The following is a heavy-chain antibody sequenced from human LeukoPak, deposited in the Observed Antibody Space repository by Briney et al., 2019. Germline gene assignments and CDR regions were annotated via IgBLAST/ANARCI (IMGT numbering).Heavy chain of an antibody. J-gene: IGHJ4*02. V-gene: IGHV4-39*07. Sequence: SETLSLTCVVSGGSISSNSYYWGWIRQPPGKGLEWIGSIYYSGSTYYNPSLKSRVTISVDTSKNQFSLKLRSVTAADTAVYYCASNNHRDGYSYGDYYFDYWGQGTLVTVSS. CDR3: ASNNHRDGYSYGDYYFDY. D-gene: IGHD5-18*01. CDR1: GGSISSNSYY. CDR2: IYYSGST.